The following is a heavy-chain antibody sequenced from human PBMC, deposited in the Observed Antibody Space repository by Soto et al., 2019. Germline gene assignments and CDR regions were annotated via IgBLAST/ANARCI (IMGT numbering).Heavy chain of an antibody. D-gene: IGHD1-26*01. CDR2: IKPSTGGA. V-gene: IGHV1-2*02. CDR1: GYRFTDYY. Sequence: QAHLVQSGAEVKKPGASVKVSCRAFGYRFTDYYLHWVRQAPGQGLDWMGWIKPSTGGASYAEKFQAGVIMTSYTSMNTVYMEMSNLTSDDTALYFCARGAPSHYYFFALDVWGPGTPVTVSS. CDR3: ARGAPSHYYFFALDV. J-gene: IGHJ6*02.